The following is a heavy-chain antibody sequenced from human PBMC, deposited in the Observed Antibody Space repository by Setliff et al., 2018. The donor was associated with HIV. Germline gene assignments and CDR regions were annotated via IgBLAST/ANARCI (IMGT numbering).Heavy chain of an antibody. CDR2: IIPIFGTA. V-gene: IGHV1-69*13. CDR3: ARSRDIVVVPAAPRGAFDI. CDR1: GGTFSSYA. Sequence: ASVKVSCKASGGTFSSYAISWVRQAPGQGLEWMGGIIPIFGTANYAQKFQGRVTITADESTTTAYMELSSLRSEDTAVYYCARSRDIVVVPAAPRGAFDIWGQGTMVTVSS. J-gene: IGHJ3*02. D-gene: IGHD2-2*01.